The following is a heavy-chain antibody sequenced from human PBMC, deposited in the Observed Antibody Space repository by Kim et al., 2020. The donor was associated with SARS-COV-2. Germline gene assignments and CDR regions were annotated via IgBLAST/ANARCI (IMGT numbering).Heavy chain of an antibody. D-gene: IGHD1-26*01. V-gene: IGHV3-7*01. CDR1: GFTFSSYW. CDR2: IKQDGSEK. J-gene: IGHJ4*02. CDR3: ARDLPNSGSYWGGY. Sequence: GGSLRLSCAASGFTFSSYWMSWVRQAPGKGLEWVANIKQDGSEKYYVDSVKGRFTISRDNAKNSLYLQMNSLRAEDTAVYYCARDLPNSGSYWGGYWGQGTLVTVSS.